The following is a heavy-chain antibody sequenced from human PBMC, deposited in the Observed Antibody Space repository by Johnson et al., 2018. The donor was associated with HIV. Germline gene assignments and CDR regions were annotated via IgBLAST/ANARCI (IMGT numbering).Heavy chain of an antibody. J-gene: IGHJ3*02. CDR3: ARGYFSGGSCYSEYAFDT. CDR2: ISYDGSNK. V-gene: IGHV3-30-3*01. CDR1: GFTFSSYA. Sequence: QVQLVESGGGVVQPGRSLRLSCAASGFTFSSYAMHWVRQAPGKGLEWVAVISYDGSNKYYADSVKGRFTISRDNSKNTLYLQMNSLRAEDTAVYYCARGYFSGGSCYSEYAFDTWGQGTMVTVSS. D-gene: IGHD2-15*01.